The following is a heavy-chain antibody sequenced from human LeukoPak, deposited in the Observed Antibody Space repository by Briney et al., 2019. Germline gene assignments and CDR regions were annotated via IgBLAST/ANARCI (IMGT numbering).Heavy chain of an antibody. D-gene: IGHD3-16*01. CDR3: AGFGGGEGFDY. CDR1: GGSFSGYY. Sequence: SETLSLTCAVYGGSFSGYYWSWIRQPPGKGLEWIGEINHSGSTNYNPSLKSRVTISVDTSKNQFSLKLSSVTAADTAVYYCAGFGGGEGFDYWGQGTLVTVSS. J-gene: IGHJ4*02. V-gene: IGHV4-34*01. CDR2: INHSGST.